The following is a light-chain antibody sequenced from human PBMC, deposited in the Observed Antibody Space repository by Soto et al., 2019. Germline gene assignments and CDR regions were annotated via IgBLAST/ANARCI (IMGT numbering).Light chain of an antibody. Sequence: EIVLTQSPGTLSLSPGERATLSCRASQSVSSSYLAWYQQKPGQAPRLLIYGASSRATGIPDRFSGSGSGTDFPLTISKVDRLDFAVYYCQQYCSSPYTFGQRTKLEIK. CDR3: QQYCSSPYT. J-gene: IGKJ2*01. CDR2: GAS. CDR1: QSVSSSY. V-gene: IGKV3-20*01.